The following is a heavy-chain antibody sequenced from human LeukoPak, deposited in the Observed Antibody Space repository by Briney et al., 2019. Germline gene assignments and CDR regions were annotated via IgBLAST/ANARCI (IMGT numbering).Heavy chain of an antibody. CDR1: QFTLSRYW. V-gene: IGHV3-74*01. CDR3: ARVRHCSTGVCYSAFDI. Sequence: GGSLRLSCAASQFTLSRYWMHWVRHAPGKGLVWVSRIYRDGSSKSYADSVKGRFTISRDDAKNTLYLQMNSLRAEDTAVYYCARVRHCSTGVCYSAFDIWGQGTMVTVSS. D-gene: IGHD2-8*01. J-gene: IGHJ3*02. CDR2: IYRDGSSK.